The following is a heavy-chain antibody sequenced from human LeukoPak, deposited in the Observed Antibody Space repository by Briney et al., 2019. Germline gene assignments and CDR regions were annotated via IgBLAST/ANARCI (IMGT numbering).Heavy chain of an antibody. Sequence: GWSLRLSCAASGFTFSSYAMHWLRQAPGKGLEWVAVISYDGSNKYYADSVKGRFTISRDNSKNTLYLQMNSLRAEDTAVYYCARGFEYYYDSSGYPIDYWGQGTLVTVSS. CDR1: GFTFSSYA. D-gene: IGHD3-22*01. CDR3: ARGFEYYYDSSGYPIDY. CDR2: ISYDGSNK. V-gene: IGHV3-30-3*01. J-gene: IGHJ4*02.